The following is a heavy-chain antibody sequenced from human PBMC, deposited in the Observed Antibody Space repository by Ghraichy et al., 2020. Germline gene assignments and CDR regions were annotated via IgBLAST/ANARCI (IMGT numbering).Heavy chain of an antibody. J-gene: IGHJ5*02. V-gene: IGHV4-59*01. D-gene: IGHD3-16*02. Sequence: SETLSLTCTVSGGSISSYYWSWIRQPPGKRLEWIGYIYYSGSTNYNPSLKSRVTISVDTSKNQFSLKLSSVTAADTAVYYCARASWGSYRYYWFDPWGQGTLVTVSS. CDR3: ARASWGSYRYYWFDP. CDR2: IYYSGST. CDR1: GGSISSYY.